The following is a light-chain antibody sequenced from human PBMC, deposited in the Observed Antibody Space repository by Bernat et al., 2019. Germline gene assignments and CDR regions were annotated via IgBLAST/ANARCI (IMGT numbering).Light chain of an antibody. CDR1: QSVSSSY. CDR3: QQYGSSSWT. J-gene: IGKJ1*01. V-gene: IGKV3-20*01. CDR2: VAS. Sequence: EIVLTQSPGTLSLSPGERATLSCRASQSVSSSYLAWYQQKPGQAPRLLIYVASSRATGIPDRFSGSGSGTDFTLTISRLEPEDLAVYYCQQYGSSSWTVGQGTKVEIK.